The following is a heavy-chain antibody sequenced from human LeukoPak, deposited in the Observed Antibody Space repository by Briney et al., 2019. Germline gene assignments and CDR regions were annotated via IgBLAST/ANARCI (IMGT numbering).Heavy chain of an antibody. D-gene: IGHD6-19*01. CDR3: GKDIASGAVAATYCLDY. CDR2: ISCSGGST. Sequence: GGSLRLSCAASGFTFSSYSMDWGRQAPGKGLEWDSAISCSGGSTYYADSVKRRFTISRDNSKNTLFLQMNSLRAEDTAIYYCGKDIASGAVAATYCLDYWGQGTLVTVSS. J-gene: IGHJ4*02. CDR1: GFTFSSYS. V-gene: IGHV3-23*01.